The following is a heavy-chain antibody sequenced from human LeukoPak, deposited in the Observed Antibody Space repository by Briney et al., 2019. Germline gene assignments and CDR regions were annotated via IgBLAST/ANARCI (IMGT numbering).Heavy chain of an antibody. CDR3: AKLGNYYESSTYPDY. CDR2: LSATGGSK. D-gene: IGHD3-22*01. CDR1: GFTFSSYA. J-gene: IGHJ4*02. Sequence: PGGSLRLSCSASGFTFSSYAMTWVRQTPGKGLESVSSLSATGGSKFHEDSVRGRFTISRDNSKNTVYLQMNSLRAEDTAVYYCAKLGNYYESSTYPDYWGQGTLVTVSS. V-gene: IGHV3-23*01.